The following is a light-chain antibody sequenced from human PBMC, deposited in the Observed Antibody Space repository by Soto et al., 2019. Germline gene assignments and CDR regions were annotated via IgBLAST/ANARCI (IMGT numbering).Light chain of an antibody. CDR1: QGISSY. CDR2: AAS. Sequence: AIRMTQSPSSFSASTGDRVTITCRASQGISSYLAWYQQKPGKAPKLLIYAASTLQSGVPSRFSGSGSGTDFTLSITSLQSEDFATYYCQQYYSYPTFAQGTRLEIK. CDR3: QQYYSYPT. V-gene: IGKV1-8*01. J-gene: IGKJ5*01.